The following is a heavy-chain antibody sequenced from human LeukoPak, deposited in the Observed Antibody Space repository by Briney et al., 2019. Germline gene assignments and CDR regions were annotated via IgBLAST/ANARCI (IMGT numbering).Heavy chain of an antibody. CDR3: ARDLYYFDDSGSNYDSGKWRYFDS. CDR2: IYYSAGT. CDR1: GASITSGDYF. J-gene: IGHJ4*02. D-gene: IGHD3-22*01. V-gene: IGHV4-30-4*01. Sequence: PSETLSLTCTVSGASITSGDYFWSWVRQPPGKGLEWIGYIYYSAGTNYNPSLKSRVTISVDSSKNQFSLKLNSVTAADTAVYYCARDLYYFDDSGSNYDSGKWRYFDSWGQGTLVTVSS.